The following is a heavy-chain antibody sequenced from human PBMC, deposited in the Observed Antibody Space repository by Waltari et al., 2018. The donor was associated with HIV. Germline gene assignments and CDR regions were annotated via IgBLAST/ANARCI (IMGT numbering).Heavy chain of an antibody. CDR1: GYNFTTYW. CDR3: ARGLPEQWLAYFDY. D-gene: IGHD6-19*01. Sequence: EVQLVQSGAEVKKPGESLKISCKSSGYNFTTYWMGWVRQMPGKGLEWMGIMQPGGPDTRHSPSFQGQVSISDDKSISAAFLQWSSQKASDTAMYYCARGLPEQWLAYFDYWSQGTLVTVSS. V-gene: IGHV5-51*01. CDR2: MQPGGPDT. J-gene: IGHJ4*02.